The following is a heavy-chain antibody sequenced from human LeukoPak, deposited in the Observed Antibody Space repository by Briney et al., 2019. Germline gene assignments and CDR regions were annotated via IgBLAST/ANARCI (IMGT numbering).Heavy chain of an antibody. CDR1: GYTFASYD. D-gene: IGHD6-19*01. Sequence: ASVKVSCKASGYTFASYDISWVRQAPGQGLEWMGWINGHYGDTNYARKVQGRVTMTAERSTNTAYMELRGLTFDDTAVFYCATTTATSGSSLYWGQGTLVNVAS. CDR3: ATTTATSGSSLY. V-gene: IGHV1-18*01. J-gene: IGHJ4*02. CDR2: INGHYGDT.